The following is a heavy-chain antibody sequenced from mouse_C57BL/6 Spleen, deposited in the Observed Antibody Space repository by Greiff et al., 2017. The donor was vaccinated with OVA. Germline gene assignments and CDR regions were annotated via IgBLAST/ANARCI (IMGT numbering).Heavy chain of an antibody. J-gene: IGHJ2*01. CDR2: ISYDGSN. V-gene: IGHV3-6*01. D-gene: IGHD1-1*01. CDR3: ASLYGSSFDY. CDR1: GYSITSGYY. Sequence: EVKLVESGPGLVKPSQSLSLTCSVTGYSITSGYYWNWIRQFPGNKLEWMGYISYDGSNNYNPSLKNRISITRDTSKNQFFLKLNSVTTEDTATYYCASLYGSSFDYWGQGTTLTVSS.